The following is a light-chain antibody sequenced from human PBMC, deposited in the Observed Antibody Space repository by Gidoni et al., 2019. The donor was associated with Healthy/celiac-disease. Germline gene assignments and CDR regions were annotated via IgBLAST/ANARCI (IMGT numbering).Light chain of an antibody. CDR3: QQSYSTPPLT. Sequence: DIQMTQSPSSLSASVGDRVTITCRASQNISSYLNWYQQKPGKAPKLLIYAASSLQSGVPSRFSGSGSGTDFTLTISSLQPEDFATYYCQQSYSTPPLTFXGXTKVEIK. J-gene: IGKJ4*01. V-gene: IGKV1-39*01. CDR2: AAS. CDR1: QNISSY.